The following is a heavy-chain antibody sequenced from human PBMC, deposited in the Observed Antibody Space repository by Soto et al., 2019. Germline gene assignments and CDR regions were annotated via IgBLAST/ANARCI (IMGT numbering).Heavy chain of an antibody. D-gene: IGHD2-15*01. CDR2: IITGNGNT. Sequence: ASVKVSCKASGYTFTRYTMHWVRQAPGQRLEWMGWIITGNGNTRYSQKFQGRVTITRDTSASTAYMELSSLRSEDTAVYYCARTSDVVEVAVAPFDYWGQGTLVTVSS. V-gene: IGHV1-3*04. CDR3: ARTSDVVEVAVAPFDY. J-gene: IGHJ4*02. CDR1: GYTFTRYT.